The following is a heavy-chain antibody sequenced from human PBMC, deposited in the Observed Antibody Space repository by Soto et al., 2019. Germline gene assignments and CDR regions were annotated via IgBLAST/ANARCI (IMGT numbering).Heavy chain of an antibody. CDR1: GFTFSNAW. CDR2: IKSKTDGGTT. D-gene: IGHD3-3*01. Sequence: GGSLRLSCAASGFTFSNAWMSWVRQAPGKGLEWVGRIKSKTDGGTTDYAAPVKGRFTISRDDSKNTLYLQMNSLKTEDTAVYYCTTDLLGFLEGSDPQFDYWGQGTLVTVSS. CDR3: TTDLLGFLEGSDPQFDY. V-gene: IGHV3-15*01. J-gene: IGHJ4*02.